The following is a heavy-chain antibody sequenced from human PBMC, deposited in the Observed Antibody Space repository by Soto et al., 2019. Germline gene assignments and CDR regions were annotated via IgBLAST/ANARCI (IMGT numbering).Heavy chain of an antibody. J-gene: IGHJ4*02. D-gene: IGHD3-9*01. Sequence: EVQLLESGGDLVQPGGSLRLSCAASGFTFSSYAMSWVRQAPGKGLEWVSVISGSGGSTYYADSVKGRFTISRDNSKNMLYLQMNSLRVEDTAVYHCAKDPNDILTGYYVYWGQGTLVTVSS. CDR2: ISGSGGST. CDR1: GFTFSSYA. V-gene: IGHV3-23*01. CDR3: AKDPNDILTGYYVY.